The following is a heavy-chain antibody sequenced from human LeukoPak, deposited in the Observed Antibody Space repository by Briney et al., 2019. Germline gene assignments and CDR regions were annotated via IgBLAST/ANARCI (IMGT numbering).Heavy chain of an antibody. J-gene: IGHJ4*02. CDR3: ARRNNIWLGVLRPGNFDY. CDR1: VYSVRNYC. V-gene: IGHV5-51*01. Sequence: HGESLTISSKGSVYSVRNYCSECVRERCAKELWCRWSIYLVDSEIRSSPSFQGQVTISADESISTAYMQWRSLKASDTAIYFCARRNNIWLGVLRPGNFDYWGQGTLVTVSS. D-gene: IGHD1/OR15-1a*01. CDR2: IYLVDSEI.